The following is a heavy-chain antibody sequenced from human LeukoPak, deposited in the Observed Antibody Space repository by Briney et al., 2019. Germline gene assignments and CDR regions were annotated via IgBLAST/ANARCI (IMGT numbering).Heavy chain of an antibody. CDR1: GGSISSSSYY. J-gene: IGHJ3*02. CDR3: ARLPYDILTGPLGDAFDI. V-gene: IGHV4-39*07. CDR2: IYYSGST. D-gene: IGHD3-9*01. Sequence: SETLSLTCTVSGGSISSSSYYWGWIRQPPGKGLEWIGSIYYSGSTYYNPSLKSRVTISVDTSKNQFSLKLSSMTAADTAVYYCARLPYDILTGPLGDAFDIWGQGTMVTVSS.